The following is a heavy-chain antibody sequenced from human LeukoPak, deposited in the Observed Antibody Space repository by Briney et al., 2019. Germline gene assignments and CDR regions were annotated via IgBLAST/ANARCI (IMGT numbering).Heavy chain of an antibody. Sequence: LPGGSLRLSCAASGFTFSSAWMTWVRQAPGKGLEWVAFIRYDGSNKYYADSVKGRFTISRDNSKSTLYLQMNSLRAEDTAVYYCAKDSGRDFWSGLRGGVYYYMDVWGKGTTVTVSS. V-gene: IGHV3-30*02. CDR1: GFTFSSAW. D-gene: IGHD3-3*01. CDR2: IRYDGSNK. CDR3: AKDSGRDFWSGLRGGVYYYMDV. J-gene: IGHJ6*03.